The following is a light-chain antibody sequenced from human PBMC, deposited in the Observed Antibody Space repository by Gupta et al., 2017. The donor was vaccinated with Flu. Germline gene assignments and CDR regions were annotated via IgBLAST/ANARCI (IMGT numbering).Light chain of an antibody. CDR3: QQYGSSPWT. Sequence: GTLSLSPGERATLSCRGSQSVSSSYLAWYQQKPGQAPRLLIYGASSRATGIPDRFSGSGSGTDFTLTISRLEPEDFAVYYCQQYGSSPWTFGQGTKVEIK. V-gene: IGKV3-20*01. CDR1: QSVSSSY. J-gene: IGKJ1*01. CDR2: GAS.